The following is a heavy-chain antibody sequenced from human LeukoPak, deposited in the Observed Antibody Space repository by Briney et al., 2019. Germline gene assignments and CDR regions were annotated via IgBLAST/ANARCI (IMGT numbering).Heavy chain of an antibody. J-gene: IGHJ6*03. D-gene: IGHD2-2*01. V-gene: IGHV3-53*01. CDR3: ARHPSPTHLVRYYYYMDV. Sequence: GSLRLCCAASGFTVSSNYMSGVRQAAGKGLGWVSVIYSGGSTYYADSVEGRFTISRDNSKNTPYLQMNSLRAEDTAVYYCARHPSPTHLVRYYYYMDVWGKGTTVTVSS. CDR1: GFTVSSNY. CDR2: IYSGGST.